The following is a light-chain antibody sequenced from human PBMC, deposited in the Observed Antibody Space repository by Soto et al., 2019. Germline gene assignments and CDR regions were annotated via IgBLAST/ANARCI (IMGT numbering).Light chain of an antibody. CDR2: GAS. CDR3: QQYGTSPRT. J-gene: IGKJ1*01. V-gene: IGKV3-20*01. CDR1: QSIFSNY. Sequence: EDMLTQSPGTLSLSPGERATLSCRASQSIFSNYLAWYQKKSGQAPRLLIYGASNRATGIPDRFSGSVSGTDFTLTISKLEPEDFAVYYCQQYGTSPRTFGQGTKVEF.